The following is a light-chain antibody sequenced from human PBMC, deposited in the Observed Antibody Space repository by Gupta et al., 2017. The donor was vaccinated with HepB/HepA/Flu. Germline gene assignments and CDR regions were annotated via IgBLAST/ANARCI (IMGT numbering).Light chain of an antibody. CDR2: RNT. Sequence: SYALTQPLSVSVALGNTARITCGGSNFESKNVHWYRQRPGHAPVPVIYRNTNRPPGLPERVSGSNSRNRATVHXSXSQVGDXADEYCQGCHKDTTGVFGGGTKLTVL. CDR3: QGCHKDTTGV. J-gene: IGLJ3*02. CDR1: NFESKN. V-gene: IGLV3-9*01.